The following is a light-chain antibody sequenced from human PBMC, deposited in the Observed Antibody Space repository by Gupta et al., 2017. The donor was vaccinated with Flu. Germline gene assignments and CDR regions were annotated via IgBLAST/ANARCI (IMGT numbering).Light chain of an antibody. CDR3: QQRSSWKT. J-gene: IGKJ1*01. Sequence: EIVLTQSPATLSLSPGERATLSCRASQSVSNYLAWYQQKPGQAPRLLIYDASNRATDIPDRFSGSGSGTDFTLTSSSLEPQDFAVYYCQQRSSWKTFGQGTKVEVK. CDR1: QSVSNY. CDR2: DAS. V-gene: IGKV3-11*01.